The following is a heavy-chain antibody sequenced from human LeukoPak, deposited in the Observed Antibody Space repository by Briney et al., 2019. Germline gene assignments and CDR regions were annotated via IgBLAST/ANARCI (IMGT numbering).Heavy chain of an antibody. D-gene: IGHD4-23*01. CDR2: INLADGGT. J-gene: IGHJ4*02. V-gene: IGHV1-3*01. CDR3: ARRLKGSFGNPFDY. Sequence: GASVKVSCKASGFSFTTYAIHWVRQAPGQRLEWMGWINLADGGTRYSQQFQGRVSITRDTSATTAYMELSSLRSEDTAVYYCARRLKGSFGNPFDYWGQGTLVTVSS. CDR1: GFSFTTYA.